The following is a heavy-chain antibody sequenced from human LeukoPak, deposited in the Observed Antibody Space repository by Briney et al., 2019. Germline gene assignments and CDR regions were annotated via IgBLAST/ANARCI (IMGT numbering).Heavy chain of an antibody. CDR3: ARDPTYDSSGYRADY. V-gene: IGHV1-69*04. Sequence: SVKVSCKASGGTFSSYTISWVRQAPGQGLEWMGRIIPILGIANYAQKFQGRVTITADKSTSTAYMELSSLRSEDTAVYYCARDPTYDSSGYRADYWGQGTLVTVSS. CDR2: IIPILGIA. D-gene: IGHD3-22*01. J-gene: IGHJ4*02. CDR1: GGTFSSYT.